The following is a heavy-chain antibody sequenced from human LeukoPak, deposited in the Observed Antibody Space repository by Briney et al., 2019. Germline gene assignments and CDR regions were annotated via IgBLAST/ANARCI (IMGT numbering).Heavy chain of an antibody. CDR1: GFTFSAYA. J-gene: IGHJ5*02. CDR2: ISGSGDST. Sequence: PGGSLRLSCAASGFTFSAYAMTWVRQAPGKGLEWVSAISGSGDSTFYADSVKGRFTISRDNSKNTLYLQMNSLRAEDTAVYCCAKGITGTVRGVIGDLWGQGTLVTVSS. V-gene: IGHV3-23*01. CDR3: AKGITGTVRGVIGDL. D-gene: IGHD3-10*01.